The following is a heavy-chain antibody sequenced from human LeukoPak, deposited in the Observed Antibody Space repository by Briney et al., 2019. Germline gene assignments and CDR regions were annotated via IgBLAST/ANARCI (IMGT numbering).Heavy chain of an antibody. D-gene: IGHD3-22*01. V-gene: IGHV3-23*01. CDR2: ISGSGGST. CDR1: GFIFNNYG. Sequence: GGSLRLSCAASGFIFNNYGLIWVRQAPGKGLEWVSAISGSGGSTYYADSVKGRFTISRDNSKNTLYLQMNSLRAEDTAVYYCAKGPDYYDSSGYYYYWGQGTLVTVSS. J-gene: IGHJ4*02. CDR3: AKGPDYYDSSGYYYY.